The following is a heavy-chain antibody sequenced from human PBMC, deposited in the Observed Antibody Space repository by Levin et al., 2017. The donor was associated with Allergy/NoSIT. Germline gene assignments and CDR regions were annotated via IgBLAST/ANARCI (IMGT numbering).Heavy chain of an antibody. V-gene: IGHV4-61*01. CDR3: ARGDVAAEEYFQH. CDR1: GGSVSSGSYY. J-gene: IGHJ1*01. D-gene: IGHD6-13*01. Sequence: PSETLSLTCTVSGGSVSSGSYYWSWIRQPPGKGLEWIGYIYYSGSTNYNPSLKSRVTISVDTSKNQFSLKLSSVTAADTAVYYCARGDVAAEEYFQHWGQGTLVTVSS. CDR2: IYYSGST.